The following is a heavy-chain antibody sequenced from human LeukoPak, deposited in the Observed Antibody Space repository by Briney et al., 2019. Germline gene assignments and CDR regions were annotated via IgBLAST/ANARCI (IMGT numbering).Heavy chain of an antibody. D-gene: IGHD6-19*01. J-gene: IGHJ4*02. Sequence: GGSLRLSCAASGFTFSSYGMHWVRQAPGKGLEWVAVISYDGSNKYYADSVKGRFTISRDNSKNTLYLQMNSLRAEDTAVYYCARVGSIAVAGTRGSFDYWGQGTLVTVSS. V-gene: IGHV3-30*03. CDR2: ISYDGSNK. CDR3: ARVGSIAVAGTRGSFDY. CDR1: GFTFSSYG.